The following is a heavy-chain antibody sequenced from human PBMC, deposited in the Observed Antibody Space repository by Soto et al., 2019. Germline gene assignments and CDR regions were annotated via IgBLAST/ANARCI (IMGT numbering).Heavy chain of an antibody. D-gene: IGHD1-1*01. CDR1: GGTFSSYA. CDR3: ARDMDKLEGGEGNDY. V-gene: IGHV1-69*01. Sequence: QVQLVQSGAEVKKPGSSVKVSCKASGGTFSSYAISWVRQAPGQGLEWMGGIIPIFGTANYAQKFQGRVTITADESTSTAYMGLSSLGSEETAVYYCARDMDKLEGGEGNDYWGQGTLVTVSS. CDR2: IIPIFGTA. J-gene: IGHJ4*02.